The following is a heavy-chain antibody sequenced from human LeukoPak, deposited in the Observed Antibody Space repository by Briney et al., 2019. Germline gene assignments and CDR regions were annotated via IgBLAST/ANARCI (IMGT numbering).Heavy chain of an antibody. CDR1: GFTFINFA. V-gene: IGHV3-23*03. Sequence: GGSLRLSCAASGFTFINFAMSWVRQAPGKGLECVSVIYSRGGTYYADSVKGRFTVSRDNAKNTLYLEMNRLRAEDTAVYYCARDNAYMFDYWGQGTQVTVSS. D-gene: IGHD5-24*01. J-gene: IGHJ4*02. CDR3: ARDNAYMFDY. CDR2: IYSRGGT.